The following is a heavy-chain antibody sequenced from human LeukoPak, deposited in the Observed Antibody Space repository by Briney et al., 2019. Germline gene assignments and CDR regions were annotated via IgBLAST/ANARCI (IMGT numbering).Heavy chain of an antibody. J-gene: IGHJ4*02. Sequence: SETLSLTCAVSGGSFSGYSWSWIRQPPGKGLEWIGEINHSGSTNYNPSLKSRVTISVDTSKNQVSLKLTSVTAADTAVYYCASAMATANFDYWGQGTLVTVSS. CDR3: ASAMATANFDY. CDR1: GGSFSGYS. D-gene: IGHD5-18*01. V-gene: IGHV4-34*01. CDR2: INHSGST.